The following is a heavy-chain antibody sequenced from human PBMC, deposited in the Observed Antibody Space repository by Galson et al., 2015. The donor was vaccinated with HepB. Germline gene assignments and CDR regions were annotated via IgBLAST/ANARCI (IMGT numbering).Heavy chain of an antibody. J-gene: IGHJ4*02. CDR2: IYNGGST. CDR3: ARITAAAGWGVDY. D-gene: IGHD6-13*01. Sequence: SLRLSCAASGFTVSSNYMTWVRQAPGKGLEWVSVIYNGGSTYYADSVKGRFTISRDNSKNTLYLQMNGLRAEDSAVYYCARITAAAGWGVDYWGQGTLVTVYS. V-gene: IGHV3-53*01. CDR1: GFTVSSNY.